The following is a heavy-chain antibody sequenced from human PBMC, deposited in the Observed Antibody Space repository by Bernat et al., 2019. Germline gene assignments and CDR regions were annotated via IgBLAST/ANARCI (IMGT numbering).Heavy chain of an antibody. D-gene: IGHD5-12*01. V-gene: IGHV4-34*01. CDR2: INHSGST. Sequence: QVQLQQWGAGLLKPSETLSLTCAVYGGSFSGYYWSWIRQPPGKGLEWIGEINHSGSTNYNPSLKSRVTISVDTSKNQFSLKLSSVTAADTAVYYCARGVVSYDPYYYYMDVWGKGTTVTVSS. CDR1: GGSFSGYY. CDR3: ARGVVSYDPYYYYMDV. J-gene: IGHJ6*03.